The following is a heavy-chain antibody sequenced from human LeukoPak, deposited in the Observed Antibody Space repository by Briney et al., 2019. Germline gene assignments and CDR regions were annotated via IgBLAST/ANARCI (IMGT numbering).Heavy chain of an antibody. J-gene: IGHJ4*02. D-gene: IGHD3-22*01. CDR1: GYSISSGYY. CDR3: ARDPHPHYYDSSGWFDY. V-gene: IGHV4-38-2*02. Sequence: SETLSLTCTVSGYSISSGYYWGWIRQPPGRGLEWIGSIYHSGSTYYNPSLKSRVTISVDTSKNQFSLKLSSVTAADTAVYYCARDPHPHYYDSSGWFDYWGQGTLVTVSS. CDR2: IYHSGST.